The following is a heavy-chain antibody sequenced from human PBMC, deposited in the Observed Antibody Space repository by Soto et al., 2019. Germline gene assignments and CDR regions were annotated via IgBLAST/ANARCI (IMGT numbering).Heavy chain of an antibody. D-gene: IGHD2-15*01. V-gene: IGHV3-21*04. J-gene: IGHJ4*02. CDR2: INDRTSYT. CDR1: GFTFSSYA. CDR3: ARDSHRRTGRNPVY. Sequence: GGSLRLSCAASGFTFSSYAVSWVRQAPGKGLEWVSHINDRTSYTDYADSVKGRFTISTDSVRNALYLQMNNLRVEDTAVYYCARDSHRRTGRNPVYWGRGIPVTV.